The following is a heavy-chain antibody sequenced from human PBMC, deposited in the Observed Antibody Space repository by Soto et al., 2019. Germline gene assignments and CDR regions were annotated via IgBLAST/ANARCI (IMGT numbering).Heavy chain of an antibody. CDR2: IYYSGST. J-gene: IGHJ5*02. CDR3: ARGFIFDP. Sequence: LETLSHTCPVSGGSISSYYWIWIRQPPGKGLEWIGYIYYSGSTNYNPSLKSRVTISVDTSKNQFSLKLSSVTAADTAVYYCARGFIFDPWGQGTLVTVSS. D-gene: IGHD3-10*01. CDR1: GGSISSYY. V-gene: IGHV4-59*01.